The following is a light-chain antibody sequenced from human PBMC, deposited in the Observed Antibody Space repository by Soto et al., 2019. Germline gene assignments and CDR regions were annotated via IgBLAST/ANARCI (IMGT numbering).Light chain of an antibody. CDR1: SGHSSYI. Sequence: QSVLTQSSSASASLGSSVKLTCTLSSGHSSYIIAWHQQQPWKAPRYLMKLEGSGSYNKGSGVPDRFSGSSSGADRYLTISNLQFEYEADYYCETWDSNTRVFGGGTKLTVL. J-gene: IGLJ3*02. CDR2: LEGSGSY. CDR3: ETWDSNTRV. V-gene: IGLV4-60*02.